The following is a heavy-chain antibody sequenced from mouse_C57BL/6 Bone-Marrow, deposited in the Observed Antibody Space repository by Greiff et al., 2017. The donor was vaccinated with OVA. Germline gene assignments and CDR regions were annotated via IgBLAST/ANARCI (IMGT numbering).Heavy chain of an antibody. CDR3: ARHGIYYDYDEGFAY. CDR1: GFSLTSYG. Sequence: VQRVESGPGLVAPSQSLSITCTVSGFSLTSYGVHWVRQPPGKGLEWLVVIWSDGSTTYNSALKSRLSISKDNSKSQVFLKMNSLQTDDTAMYYCARHGIYYDYDEGFAYWGQGTLVTVSA. V-gene: IGHV2-6-1*01. CDR2: IWSDGST. J-gene: IGHJ3*01. D-gene: IGHD2-4*01.